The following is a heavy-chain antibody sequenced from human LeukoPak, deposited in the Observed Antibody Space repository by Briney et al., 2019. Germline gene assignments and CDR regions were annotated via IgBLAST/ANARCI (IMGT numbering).Heavy chain of an antibody. V-gene: IGHV3-53*01. Sequence: GGSLRLSCAASGFTVSSNYMSWVRQAPGKGLEWVSVIYSGGSTYYADSVKGRFTISRESSKNTLYLQMNPLRAEDTAVYYCARDGRPKGFPGLDYWGQGTLVTVSS. D-gene: IGHD1-1*01. CDR3: ARDGRPKGFPGLDY. CDR2: IYSGGST. CDR1: GFTVSSNY. J-gene: IGHJ4*02.